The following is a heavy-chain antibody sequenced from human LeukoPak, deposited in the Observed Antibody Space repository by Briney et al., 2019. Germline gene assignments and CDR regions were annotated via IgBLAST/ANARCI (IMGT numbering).Heavy chain of an antibody. CDR1: ALSIGKYY. D-gene: IGHD5-18*01. J-gene: IGHJ4*02. V-gene: IGHV4-4*09. CDR2: IYISGST. Sequence: SQTLSLTWTVAALSIGKYYWSWIRQSAGGVLEWIGDIYISGSTNYNSSLKSRVTRSVDTSKSQVSLTLSSVTAADTAIYYCARRLGYSYGYSFDSWGQGTLVTVSS. CDR3: ARRLGYSYGYSFDS.